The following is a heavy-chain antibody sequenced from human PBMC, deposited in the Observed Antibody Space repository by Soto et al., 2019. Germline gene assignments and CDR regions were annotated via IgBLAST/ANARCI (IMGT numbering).Heavy chain of an antibody. CDR3: CGPSTVTINWFFDL. CDR1: GFTVSSNY. D-gene: IGHD4-17*01. J-gene: IGHJ2*01. CDR2: IYGGGRT. V-gene: IGHV3-66*01. Sequence: EVQLVESGGGLVQPGGSLRLSCAASGFTVSSNYMSWFRQAPGKGLEWVSIIYGGGRTNYADSVKGRFTVSRDNYKNTLYLQVNSLRAEDTAMYYCCGPSTVTINWFFDLWGRGTLVTVSS.